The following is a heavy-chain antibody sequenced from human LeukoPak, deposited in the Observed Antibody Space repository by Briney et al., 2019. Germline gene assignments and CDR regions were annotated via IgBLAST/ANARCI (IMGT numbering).Heavy chain of an antibody. CDR2: INWNGGST. D-gene: IGHD3-10*01. J-gene: IGHJ4*02. CDR3: ARDRRDYYGSGTLMF. CDR1: GFTFDDYG. V-gene: IGHV3-20*04. Sequence: GGSLRLSCAASGFTFDDYGMSWVRQAPGKGLEWVSGINWNGGSTGYADSVKGRFTISRDNAKNSLYLQMNSPRAEDTAVYYCARDRRDYYGSGTLMFWGQGTLVTVSS.